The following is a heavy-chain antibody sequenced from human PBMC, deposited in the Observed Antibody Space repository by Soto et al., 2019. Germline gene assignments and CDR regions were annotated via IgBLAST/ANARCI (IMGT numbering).Heavy chain of an antibody. D-gene: IGHD3-22*01. Sequence: PGGSLRLSCAASGFTVCNYAVSWFRQAPGKGLKWVSSMSGSGYSTYYADSVKGRFNISRDNSKSTLYLQINSLRAEDTAVYYCAEVMDYYDSSGYYQLDYWGQGTLVTVSS. CDR3: AEVMDYYDSSGYYQLDY. J-gene: IGHJ4*02. CDR2: MSGSGYST. V-gene: IGHV3-23*01. CDR1: GFTVCNYA.